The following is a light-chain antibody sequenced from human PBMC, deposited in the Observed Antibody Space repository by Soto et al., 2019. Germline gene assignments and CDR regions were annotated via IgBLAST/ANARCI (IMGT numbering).Light chain of an antibody. J-gene: IGKJ1*01. V-gene: IGKV3-20*01. CDR1: QSVSSSS. CDR2: GAS. Sequence: EIVLTQSPGTLSLSPGERATLSCRASQSVSSSSLAWYQQRPGQAPRLLIYGASSRATGIPVRFSGSGSGTDFTLTISRLEPEDFAVYYCQQYNNWPRTFGQGTKVDIK. CDR3: QQYNNWPRT.